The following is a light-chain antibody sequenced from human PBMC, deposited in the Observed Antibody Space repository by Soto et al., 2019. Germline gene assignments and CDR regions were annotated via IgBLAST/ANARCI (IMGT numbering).Light chain of an antibody. Sequence: QSVLTQPASVSASPGQSITISCTGTSSDVGSYNFVSWYQQYPGKAPKVMIYEASKRPSGVSTRFSASKSGNTASLTIYGLEVEDEAAYHCVSYAGSYTYGFGTGTKVTVL. J-gene: IGLJ1*01. V-gene: IGLV2-23*01. CDR2: EAS. CDR3: VSYAGSYTYG. CDR1: SSDVGSYNF.